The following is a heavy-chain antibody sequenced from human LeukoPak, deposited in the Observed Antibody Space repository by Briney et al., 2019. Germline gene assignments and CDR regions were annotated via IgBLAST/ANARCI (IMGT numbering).Heavy chain of an antibody. V-gene: IGHV1-69*13. CDR1: GGTFSSYA. D-gene: IGHD3-22*01. J-gene: IGHJ4*02. CDR3: ASEGGGERDSSGYYPEFDR. CDR2: LIPIFGTA. Sequence: ASVKVSCKASGGTFSSYAISWVRQAPGQGLEWMGGLIPIFGTANYAQKFQGRVTITADESTSTAYMELSSLRSEDTAVYYCASEGGGERDSSGYYPEFDRWGQGTLVTVSS.